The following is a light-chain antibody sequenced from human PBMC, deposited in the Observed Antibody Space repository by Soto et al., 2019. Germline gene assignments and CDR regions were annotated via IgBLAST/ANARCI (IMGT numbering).Light chain of an antibody. CDR2: QDT. V-gene: IGLV3-1*01. Sequence: SYELTQPPSLSVSPGQTASITCSGDKLGNKYASWYLQKPGQSPLLVIYQDTKRPSGIPERFSGSNPGSTATLTISGTQAMDEAEYYCQAWDRSTVVFGGGTKVTVL. J-gene: IGLJ2*01. CDR1: KLGNKY. CDR3: QAWDRSTVV.